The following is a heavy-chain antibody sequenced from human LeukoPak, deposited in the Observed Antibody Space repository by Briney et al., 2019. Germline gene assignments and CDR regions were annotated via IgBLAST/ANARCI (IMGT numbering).Heavy chain of an antibody. V-gene: IGHV3-23*01. J-gene: IGHJ3*02. CDR1: GCTFSSYG. CDR3: AKDLTVTAYDAFDI. CDR2: ISGSGGST. Sequence: GGSLRLSCAASGCTFSSYGMHWVRKAPGKGLEWVSAISGSGGSTYYADSVKGRFTISRDNSKNTLYLQMNSLRAEDTAVYYCAKDLTVTAYDAFDIWGQGTMVTVSS. D-gene: IGHD4-17*01.